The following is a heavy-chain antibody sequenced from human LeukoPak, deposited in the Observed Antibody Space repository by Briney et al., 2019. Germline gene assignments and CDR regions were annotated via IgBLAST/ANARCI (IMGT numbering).Heavy chain of an antibody. V-gene: IGHV1-69*01. J-gene: IGHJ3*02. Sequence: SVKLSCKASGGTFSSYAISWVRQAPGQGLEWMGGIIPIFGTANYAQKFQGRVTITADESTSTAYMELSSLRSEDTAVYYCASRGDGYNRWAFDIWGQGTMVTVSS. CDR1: GGTFSSYA. D-gene: IGHD5-24*01. CDR2: IIPIFGTA. CDR3: ASRGDGYNRWAFDI.